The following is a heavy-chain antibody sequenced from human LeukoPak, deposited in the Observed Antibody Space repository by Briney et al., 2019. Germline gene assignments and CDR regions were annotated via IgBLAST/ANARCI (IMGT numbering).Heavy chain of an antibody. V-gene: IGHV1-69*13. CDR2: IIPIFGTA. Sequence: ASVKVSCKASGGTFSSYAISWVRQAPGQGLEWMGGIIPIFGTANYAQKFQGRVTITADESTSTAYMELSSLRSEDTAVYYCARHERFGSSSGYFDYWGQGTLVTVSS. CDR1: GGTFSSYA. J-gene: IGHJ4*02. CDR3: ARHERFGSSSGYFDY. D-gene: IGHD3-10*01.